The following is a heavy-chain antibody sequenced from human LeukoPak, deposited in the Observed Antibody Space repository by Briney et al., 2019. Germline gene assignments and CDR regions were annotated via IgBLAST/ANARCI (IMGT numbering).Heavy chain of an antibody. CDR2: INHSGST. J-gene: IGHJ1*01. CDR1: GGSFSGYY. D-gene: IGHD6-13*01. CDR3: ARMSYSRIRGLQH. V-gene: IGHV4-34*01. Sequence: SETLSLTCAVYGGSFSGYYWSWIRQPPGKGLEWIGEINHSGSTNYNPSLKSRVTISVDTSKNQFSVKLSSVTAADTAVYYCARMSYSRIRGLQHWGQGTLVTVSS.